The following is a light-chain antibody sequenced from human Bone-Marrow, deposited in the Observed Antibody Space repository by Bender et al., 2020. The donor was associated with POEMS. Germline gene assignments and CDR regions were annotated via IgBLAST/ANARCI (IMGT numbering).Light chain of an antibody. CDR3: SSHTSSSTVL. CDR2: DVS. V-gene: IGLV2-14*03. J-gene: IGLJ2*01. Sequence: QSALTQPASVSESPGQSITISCTGTSSDIGAFNYVSWYQQHPGKAPKLMIFDVSNRPSGVSNRFSGSKSGNTASLTISGLQAEDEAVYYCSSHTSSSTVLFGGGTKVTVL. CDR1: SSDIGAFNY.